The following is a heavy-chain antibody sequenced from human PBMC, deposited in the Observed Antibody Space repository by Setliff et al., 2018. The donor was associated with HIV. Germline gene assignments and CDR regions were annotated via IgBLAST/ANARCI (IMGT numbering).Heavy chain of an antibody. D-gene: IGHD2-15*01. CDR3: ARDRAYCSSGSCYRPLVYYFYYMVV. V-gene: IGHV1-2*02. CDR1: GFTFSDYY. J-gene: IGHJ6*03. CDR2: VRPYNADK. Sequence: GASVKVSCKASGFTFSDYYMHWVRQGPGQGLEWMGWVRPYNADKNYAQKFQGRVTMTSDTSISTAYLELSGLTSDDTAIYYCARDRAYCSSGSCYRPLVYYFYYMVVWGTGTTGTVSS.